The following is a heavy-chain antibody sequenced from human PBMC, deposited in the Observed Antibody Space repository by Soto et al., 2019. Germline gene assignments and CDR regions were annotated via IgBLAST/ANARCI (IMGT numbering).Heavy chain of an antibody. Sequence: QVQLVQSGAEVKKPGASVKVSCKASGYAFTRYDINWVRQATGQGLEWMGWMNPNSGNTGYAQKFQGRVTMTRDSSISTAYMEVSSLRFEDTAVYYCARAVNAAAFDIWGQGTMVTVSS. J-gene: IGHJ3*02. CDR2: MNPNSGNT. D-gene: IGHD2-15*01. CDR1: GYAFTRYD. CDR3: ARAVNAAAFDI. V-gene: IGHV1-8*01.